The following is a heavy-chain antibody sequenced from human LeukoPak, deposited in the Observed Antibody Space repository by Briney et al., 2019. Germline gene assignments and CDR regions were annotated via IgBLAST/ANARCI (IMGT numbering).Heavy chain of an antibody. CDR1: GSTFSDYH. CDR2: INPKSGDA. J-gene: IGHJ4*02. CDR3: ARGEYSDGYPYRLDS. V-gene: IGHV1-2*02. D-gene: IGHD3-16*01. Sequence: ASVKVSCKASGSTFSDYHINWVRQASGQGPEWMGWINPKSGDAKYGQAFQGRVTMTRDTSISTAYMELNRLRFDDTAMYYCARGEYSDGYPYRLDSWGQGTLVTVSS.